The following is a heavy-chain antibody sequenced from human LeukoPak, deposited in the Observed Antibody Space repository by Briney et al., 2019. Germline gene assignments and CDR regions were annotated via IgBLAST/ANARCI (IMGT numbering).Heavy chain of an antibody. CDR1: GGSVSSGSYY. D-gene: IGHD3-10*01. V-gene: IGHV4-61*01. J-gene: IGHJ5*02. CDR2: IYYSGST. Sequence: SETLSLTCTVSGGSVSSGSYYWSWIRQPPGKGLEWIGYIYYSGSTNYNPSLKSRVTISVDTSKNQFSLKLSSVTAADTAVYYCARVGVLWFGELLGSNWSDPWGQGTLVTVSS. CDR3: ARVGVLWFGELLGSNWSDP.